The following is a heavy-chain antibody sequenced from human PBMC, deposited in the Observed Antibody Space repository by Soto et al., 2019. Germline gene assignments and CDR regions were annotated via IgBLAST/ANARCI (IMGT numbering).Heavy chain of an antibody. J-gene: IGHJ3*02. CDR3: AAIAPPHYYDSSGSDAFDI. Sequence: ASVKVSCKASGFTFTSSAVQWVRQARGQRLEWIGWIVVGSGNTNYAQKSQERVTITRDMSTSTAYMELSSLRSEDTAVYYCAAIAPPHYYDSSGSDAFDIWGQGTMVTVSS. CDR1: GFTFTSSA. V-gene: IGHV1-58*01. D-gene: IGHD3-22*01. CDR2: IVVGSGNT.